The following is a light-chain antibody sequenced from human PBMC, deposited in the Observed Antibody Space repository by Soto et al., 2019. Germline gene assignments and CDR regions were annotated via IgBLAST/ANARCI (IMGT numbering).Light chain of an antibody. Sequence: EIVLTQSPGTLSLSPGERATLSCRASQSVSSNYLAWYQQKPGQPPRLLISDASSRATGIPDRFSGSGSGTDFTLTISGLEPEDFAVYYCQHYGRSPPSWTFGQGTQVESK. CDR1: QSVSSNY. V-gene: IGKV3-20*01. J-gene: IGKJ1*01. CDR2: DAS. CDR3: QHYGRSPPSWT.